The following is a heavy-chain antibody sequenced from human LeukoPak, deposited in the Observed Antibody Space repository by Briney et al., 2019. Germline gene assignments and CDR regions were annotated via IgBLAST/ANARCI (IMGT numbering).Heavy chain of an antibody. CDR3: AGKVGYYDFWSGYYNPYYFDY. CDR1: GGSISSSSYY. J-gene: IGHJ4*02. Sequence: SETLSLTCTVSGGSISSSSYYWGWIRQPPGRGLEWIGSIYYSGSTYYNPSLKSRVTISVDTSKNQFSLKLRSVTAADTAVYYCAGKVGYYDFWSGYYNPYYFDYWGQGTLVTVSS. D-gene: IGHD3-3*01. V-gene: IGHV4-39*01. CDR2: IYYSGST.